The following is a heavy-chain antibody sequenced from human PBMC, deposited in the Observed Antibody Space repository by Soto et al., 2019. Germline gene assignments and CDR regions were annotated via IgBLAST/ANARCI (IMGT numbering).Heavy chain of an antibody. CDR1: GFTFSDFA. Sequence: EVQLVESGGDLVQPGRSLRLSCSSSGFTFSDFALSWFRQAPGTGLEWVGFIRNRAYGGTADYAASVSGRFTISRDDSKSSAYLQMDSLMPEDTAVYYCCKTAIQARVGVPHTWGQGTLVTVSS. D-gene: IGHD3-3*01. J-gene: IGHJ5*02. CDR3: CKTAIQARVGVPHT. V-gene: IGHV3-49*03. CDR2: IRNRAYGGTA.